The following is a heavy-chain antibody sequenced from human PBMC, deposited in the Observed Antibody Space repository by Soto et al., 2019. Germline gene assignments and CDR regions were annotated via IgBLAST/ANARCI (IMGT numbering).Heavy chain of an antibody. CDR3: ERDLPYSGVSYYYYMDV. Sequence: SQTLSLTCAISGDRVSSNSAAWNWLRQSPSRGLEWLGRTYYRSKWYNDYAVSVKSRITINPDTSKNQFSLQLNSVTPEDTAVYYCERDLPYSGVSYYYYMDVWGKGTTVTVSS. CDR2: TYYRSKWYN. V-gene: IGHV6-1*01. CDR1: GDRVSSNSAA. D-gene: IGHD5-12*01. J-gene: IGHJ6*03.